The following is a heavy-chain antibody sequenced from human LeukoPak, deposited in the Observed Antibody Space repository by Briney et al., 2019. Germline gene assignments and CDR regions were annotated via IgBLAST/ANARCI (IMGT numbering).Heavy chain of an antibody. D-gene: IGHD1-26*01. J-gene: IGHJ3*02. CDR2: ISGSGGST. CDR1: GFTFSSYG. Sequence: GGSLRLSCAASGFTFSSYGMSWVRQAPGKGLEWVSAISGSGGSTYYADSVKGRFTISRDKSKNTLYLQMNSLRADDTAVYYCAKDRAEVGAFDIWGQGTMVTVSS. CDR3: AKDRAEVGAFDI. V-gene: IGHV3-23*01.